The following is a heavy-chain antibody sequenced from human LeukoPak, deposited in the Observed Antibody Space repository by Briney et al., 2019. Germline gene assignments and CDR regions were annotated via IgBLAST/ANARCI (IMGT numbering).Heavy chain of an antibody. D-gene: IGHD3-10*01. V-gene: IGHV3-23*01. J-gene: IGHJ4*02. CDR3: AKGSGNGYGSGPFDY. Sequence: GGSLRLSCAASGFTFSSYGMSWVRQAPGQGLEWVSAISTSGESTYYADSVKGHFTISRDNSKNTLYLQMNSLRAEDTAIYFCAKGSGNGYGSGPFDYWSQGTLVTVSS. CDR2: ISTSGEST. CDR1: GFTFSSYG.